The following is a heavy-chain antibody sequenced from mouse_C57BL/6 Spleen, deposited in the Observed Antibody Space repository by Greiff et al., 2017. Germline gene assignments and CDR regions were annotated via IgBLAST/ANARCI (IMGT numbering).Heavy chain of an antibody. Sequence: QVQLQQPGAELVKPGASVKLSCKASGYTFTSYWMHWVKQRPGQGLEWIGMIHPNSGSTNYNEKFKSKATLTVDKSSSTAYMQLSSLTSEDSAVYCCARITTVVKGYAMDYWGQGTSVTVSS. CDR3: ARITTVVKGYAMDY. J-gene: IGHJ4*01. CDR2: IHPNSGST. CDR1: GYTFTSYW. D-gene: IGHD1-1*01. V-gene: IGHV1-64*01.